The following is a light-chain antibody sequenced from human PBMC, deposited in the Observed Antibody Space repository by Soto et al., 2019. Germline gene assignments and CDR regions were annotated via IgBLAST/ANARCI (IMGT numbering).Light chain of an antibody. CDR1: KSISSW. V-gene: IGKV1-5*03. CDR2: KAS. J-gene: IGKJ3*01. Sequence: DIQMTQSPSTLSASVGARVTITCRASKSISSWLAWYQQKPGKAPKLLIYKASSLESGVPSRFSGSGSGTEFTLTISSLQPDDFATYYCQQSFTFGPGTKVHIK. CDR3: QQSFT.